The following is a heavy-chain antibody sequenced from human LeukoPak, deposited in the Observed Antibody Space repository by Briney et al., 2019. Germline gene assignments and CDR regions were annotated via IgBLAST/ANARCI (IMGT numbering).Heavy chain of an antibody. Sequence: GASVKVSCKASGYTFTDYYMHWVRQAPGQGLEWMGWINRNSGGTNYAQKFQGRVTMTRDTSISTAYMELSRLRSDDTAVYYCARGPKVLYDYVWGSYRLGNFDYWGQGTLVTVSS. CDR3: ARGPKVLYDYVWGSYRLGNFDY. CDR1: GYTFTDYY. V-gene: IGHV1-2*02. D-gene: IGHD3-16*02. J-gene: IGHJ4*02. CDR2: INRNSGGT.